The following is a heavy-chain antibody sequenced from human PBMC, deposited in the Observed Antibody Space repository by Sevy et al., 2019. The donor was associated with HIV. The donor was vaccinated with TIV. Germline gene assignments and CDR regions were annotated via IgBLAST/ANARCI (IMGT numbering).Heavy chain of an antibody. J-gene: IGHJ4*02. CDR3: ARVNAGHYYDSSGHYKSYNHPSGELVD. Sequence: GAVKVSCKASGYTFTSYGISWVRQAPGQGLEWTGWISAYNRNTNYSQKLQGRVTMSTDTSTSTAYMELRCLRSDDTAVYYCARVNAGHYYDSSGHYKSYNHPSGELVDWGQGTLVHVSS. CDR1: GYTFTSYG. V-gene: IGHV1-18*01. CDR2: ISAYNRNT. D-gene: IGHD3-22*01.